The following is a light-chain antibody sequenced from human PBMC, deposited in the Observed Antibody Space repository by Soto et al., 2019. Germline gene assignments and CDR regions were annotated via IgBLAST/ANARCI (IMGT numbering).Light chain of an antibody. Sequence: DIQMTQSPSTLSASVGDRVTITCRASQSISSWLAWYQQKPGKAPKLLIYKASSLESGVPSRFSGSGSGTEFTLTISSLQPDDFATYYCQQYNSYSPETFGQGIKVELK. J-gene: IGKJ1*01. CDR3: QQYNSYSPET. V-gene: IGKV1-5*03. CDR1: QSISSW. CDR2: KAS.